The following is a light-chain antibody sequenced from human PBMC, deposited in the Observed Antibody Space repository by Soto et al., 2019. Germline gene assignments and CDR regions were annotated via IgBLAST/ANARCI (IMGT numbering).Light chain of an antibody. CDR1: SSNIGGNT. J-gene: IGLJ1*01. CDR2: GNN. CDR3: AAWDDRLNGPV. V-gene: IGLV1-44*01. Sequence: QSALTQPPSASGTPGQRVTISCSGSSSNIGGNTVNWYQQLQGTAPKLLIYGNNQRPSGVPDRFSGSKSATSASLAISGLQSEDEADYYCAAWDDRLNGPVFGTGTKVTVL.